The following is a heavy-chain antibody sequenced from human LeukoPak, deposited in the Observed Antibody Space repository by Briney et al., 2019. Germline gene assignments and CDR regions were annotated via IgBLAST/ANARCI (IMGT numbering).Heavy chain of an antibody. Sequence: PGGSLRLSCAASGFTFSNYAMSWIRQAPGQGLEWVSGISGFGGNTFYPDSVRGRFTISRDNSKNTLYLQMNSLRAEDSALYDCAKDQEGSGANPHFHSWGQGTLVSVSS. CDR1: GFTFSNYA. CDR2: ISGFGGNT. CDR3: AKDQEGSGANPHFHS. V-gene: IGHV3-23*01. J-gene: IGHJ4*02. D-gene: IGHD3-10*01.